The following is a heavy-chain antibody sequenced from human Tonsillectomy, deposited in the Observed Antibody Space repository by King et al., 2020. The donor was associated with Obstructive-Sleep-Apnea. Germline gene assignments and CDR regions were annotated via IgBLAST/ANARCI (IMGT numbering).Heavy chain of an antibody. CDR1: GGTFSSYV. V-gene: IGHV1-69*01. J-gene: IGHJ6*02. Sequence: QLVQSGAEVKKPGSSVKVSCKASGGTFSSYVISWVRQAPGQGLEWMGGIIPIFGTPNYAQKFQGRVTITADESTSTAYMELSSLRSEDTAVYYCAKDGDDYGSGRQTLLVYYGMHVWGQGPTVTVSS. D-gene: IGHD3-10*01. CDR2: IIPIFGTP. CDR3: AKDGDDYGSGRQTLLVYYGMHV.